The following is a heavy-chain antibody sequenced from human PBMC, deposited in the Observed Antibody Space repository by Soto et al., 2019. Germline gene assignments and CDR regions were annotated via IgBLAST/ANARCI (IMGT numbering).Heavy chain of an antibody. CDR2: IYYSGST. Sequence: SETLSLTCTVSGGSISSSSYYWGWIRQPPGKGLEWIGSIYYSGSTYYNPSLKSRVTISVDTSKNQFSLKLSSVTAADTAVYYCARPLIVGAPADAFDIWGHGKMVTV. CDR1: GGSISSSSYY. D-gene: IGHD1-26*01. CDR3: ARPLIVGAPADAFDI. J-gene: IGHJ3*02. V-gene: IGHV4-39*01.